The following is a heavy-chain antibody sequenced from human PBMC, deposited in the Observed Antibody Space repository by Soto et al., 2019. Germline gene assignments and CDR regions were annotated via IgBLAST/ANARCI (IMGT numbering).Heavy chain of an antibody. J-gene: IGHJ5*02. V-gene: IGHV4-39*02. Sequence: SETLSLTCTVSGGSISSSSYYWGWIRQPPGKGLEWIGSIYYSGSTYYNPSLKSRVTISVDTSKNQFSLKLSSVTAADTAVYYCAREIAANNWFDPWGQGTLVTVSS. CDR3: AREIAANNWFDP. CDR1: GGSISSSSYY. CDR2: IYYSGST. D-gene: IGHD2-15*01.